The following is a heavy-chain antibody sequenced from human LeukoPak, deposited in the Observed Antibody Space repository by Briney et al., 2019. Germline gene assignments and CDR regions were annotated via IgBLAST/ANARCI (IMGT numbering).Heavy chain of an antibody. CDR2: INTNTGNP. CDR3: ARVGAYCSGGSCYSGVNFGH. V-gene: IGHV7-4-1*02. D-gene: IGHD2-15*01. J-gene: IGHJ4*02. Sequence: ASVKVSCKASGYTFTSYAMNWVRQAPGQGLEWMGWINTNTGNPTYAQDFTGRFVFSLDTSVSTAYLQISSLKAEDTAVYYCARVGAYCSGGSCYSGVNFGHWGQGTLVSVSS. CDR1: GYTFTSYA.